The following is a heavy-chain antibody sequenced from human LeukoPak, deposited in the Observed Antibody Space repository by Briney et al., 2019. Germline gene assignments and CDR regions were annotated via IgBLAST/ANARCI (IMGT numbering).Heavy chain of an antibody. J-gene: IGHJ5*02. Sequence: PSETLSLTCAVSGGSISSGGYSWSWIRQPPGKGLEWIGYIYHSGSTYYNPSLKSRVTISVDRSKNQFSLKLSSVTAADTAVYYCARFCIVVVPAAHNWFDPWGQGTLVTVSS. CDR3: ARFCIVVVPAAHNWFDP. V-gene: IGHV4-30-2*01. CDR1: GGSISSGGYS. D-gene: IGHD2-2*01. CDR2: IYHSGST.